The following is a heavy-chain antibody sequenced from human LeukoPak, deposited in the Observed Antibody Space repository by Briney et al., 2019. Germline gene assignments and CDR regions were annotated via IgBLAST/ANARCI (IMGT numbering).Heavy chain of an antibody. J-gene: IGHJ6*03. V-gene: IGHV1-46*01. Sequence: ASVKVSCKASGYTFTSYHMYWVRQAPGQGLEWMGIINPSGGSTNYAQKFQGRVTVTRDTSTSTVYMELSSLRSEDTAVYYCARGPRITMVRGGQWYYYMDVWGKGTTVTISS. CDR1: GYTFTSYH. D-gene: IGHD3-10*01. CDR2: INPSGGST. CDR3: ARGPRITMVRGGQWYYYMDV.